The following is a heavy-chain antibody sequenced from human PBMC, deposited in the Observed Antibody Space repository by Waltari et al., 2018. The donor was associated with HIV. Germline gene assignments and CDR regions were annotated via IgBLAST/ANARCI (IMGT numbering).Heavy chain of an antibody. Sequence: QVHVVESGGAVVQPGGSLRLSCTASGVNLNIYDIHWVRQAPGRGVEWVAGVRYDGSHEYYGDAVKGRFTISRDNSKNAIFLEMTVLRLEDTANYHCAKDGAPGRDAVFDTWGQGTLVTV. CDR1: GVNLNIYD. CDR3: AKDGAPGRDAVFDT. D-gene: IGHD1-26*01. CDR2: VRYDGSHE. V-gene: IGHV3-33*03. J-gene: IGHJ4*03.